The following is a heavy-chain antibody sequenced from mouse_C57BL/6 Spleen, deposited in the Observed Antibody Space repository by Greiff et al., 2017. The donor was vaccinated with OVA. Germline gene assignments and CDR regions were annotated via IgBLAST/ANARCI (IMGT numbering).Heavy chain of an antibody. CDR1: GYTFTSYW. Sequence: QVQLQQPGAELVKPGASVKLSCKASGYTFTSYWMHWVKQRPGRGLEWIGRIDPNSGGTKYNEKFKSKATLTVDKPSSTAYMQLSSLTSEDSAVYYCARSAWLLRGDWYFDVWGTGTTVTVSS. D-gene: IGHD2-3*01. V-gene: IGHV1-72*01. J-gene: IGHJ1*03. CDR3: ARSAWLLRGDWYFDV. CDR2: IDPNSGGT.